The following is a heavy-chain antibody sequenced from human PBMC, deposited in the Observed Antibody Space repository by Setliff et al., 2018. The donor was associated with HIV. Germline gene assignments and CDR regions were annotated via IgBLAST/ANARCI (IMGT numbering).Heavy chain of an antibody. CDR1: GGSLTNYY. V-gene: IGHV4-34*12. J-gene: IGHJ4*02. CDR2: IVDSGST. Sequence: PSETLSLTCTLYGGSLTNYYWTWIRQSPEKGLEWIGEIVDSGSTNYSPSLKSRVTISLDTSKNQFSLKLCSVTAADTAVYYCARAPFYYGSGSYQTFDYWGQGTLVTVSS. D-gene: IGHD3-10*01. CDR3: ARAPFYYGSGSYQTFDY.